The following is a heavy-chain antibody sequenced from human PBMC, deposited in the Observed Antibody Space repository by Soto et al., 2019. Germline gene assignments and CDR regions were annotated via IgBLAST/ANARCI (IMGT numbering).Heavy chain of an antibody. Sequence: PSETLSLTCTVSGGSINNYYWSWIRQPAGKGLEWIGRIYTSGSNSYNRSLKSRVTMSVDTSKNQFSLNLSSVTAADTAVYYCAREYYDILTGSGGWFDPWGQGTRVTVS. CDR1: GGSINNYY. J-gene: IGHJ5*02. D-gene: IGHD3-9*01. CDR3: AREYYDILTGSGGWFDP. V-gene: IGHV4-4*07. CDR2: IYTSGSN.